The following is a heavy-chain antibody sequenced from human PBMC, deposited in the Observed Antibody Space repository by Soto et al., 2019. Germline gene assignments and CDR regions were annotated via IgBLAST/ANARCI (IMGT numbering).Heavy chain of an antibody. V-gene: IGHV4-34*01. CDR3: ARRRGYYYGSGSYYNGMDYYYYGMDV. D-gene: IGHD3-10*01. CDR1: GGSFSGYY. CDR2: INHSGST. J-gene: IGHJ6*02. Sequence: SETLSLTCAVYGGSFSGYYWSWIRQPPGKGLEWIGEINHSGSTNYNPSLKSRVTISVDTSKNQFSLKLSSVTAADTAVYYCARRRGYYYGSGSYYNGMDYYYYGMDVWGQGTTVTVSS.